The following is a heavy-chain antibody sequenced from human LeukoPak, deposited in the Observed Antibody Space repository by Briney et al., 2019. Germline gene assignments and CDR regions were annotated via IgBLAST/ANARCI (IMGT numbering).Heavy chain of an antibody. CDR3: ARRVVVPAAGLYYYYYMDV. V-gene: IGHV4-4*07. CDR1: GRSISSYY. D-gene: IGHD2-2*01. CDR2: IYTSGST. Sequence: SQTLSLTCTVSGRSISSYYWSWTRQPAGKGLEYIRRIYTSGSTNYNPSLKSRVTISVDKSKNQSSLKLSSVTAADTAVYYCARRVVVPAAGLYYYYYMDVWGKGTTVTVSS. J-gene: IGHJ6*03.